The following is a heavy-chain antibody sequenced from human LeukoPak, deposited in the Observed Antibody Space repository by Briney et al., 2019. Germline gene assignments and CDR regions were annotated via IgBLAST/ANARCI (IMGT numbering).Heavy chain of an antibody. V-gene: IGHV4-59*01. CDR1: GGSISSYY. CDR3: ARPYCRSTRCYLYLYGLDV. CDR2: IYYSGTT. D-gene: IGHD2-2*01. Sequence: ASETLSLTCTVSGGSISSYYWSWIRQPPGKGLEWIGYIYYSGTTNYNPSLKSRVTISVDTSKNQFSLKLSSVTAADTAVYYCARPYCRSTRCYLYLYGLDVWGQGTTVTVSS. J-gene: IGHJ6*02.